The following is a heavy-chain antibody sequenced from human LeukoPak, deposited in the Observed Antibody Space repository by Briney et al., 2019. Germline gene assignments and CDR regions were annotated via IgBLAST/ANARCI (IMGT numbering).Heavy chain of an antibody. CDR1: GGSFSGYY. CDR3: VNLSSSWYIAY. D-gene: IGHD6-13*01. CDR2: INHGGST. V-gene: IGHV4-34*01. J-gene: IGHJ4*02. Sequence: SETLSLTCAVYGGSFSGYYWSWIRQPPGKGLEWIGEINHGGSTNYNPSLKSRVTISVDTSKNQFSLKLSSVTAADTAVYYCVNLSSSWYIAYWGQGTLVTVSS.